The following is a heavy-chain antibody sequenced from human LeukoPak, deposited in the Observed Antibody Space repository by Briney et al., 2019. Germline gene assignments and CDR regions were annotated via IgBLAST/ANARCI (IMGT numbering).Heavy chain of an antibody. CDR1: GGTFSSYA. CDR3: AREGVVVVPAAMRDAFDI. V-gene: IGHV1-69*04. D-gene: IGHD2-2*01. CDR2: IIPILGIA. J-gene: IGHJ3*02. Sequence: SSVKVSCNASGGTFSSYAISWVRQAPGQGLEWMGRIIPILGIANYAQKFQGRVTITADKSTSTAYMELSSLRSEDTAVYYCAREGVVVVPAAMRDAFDIWGQGTMVTVSS.